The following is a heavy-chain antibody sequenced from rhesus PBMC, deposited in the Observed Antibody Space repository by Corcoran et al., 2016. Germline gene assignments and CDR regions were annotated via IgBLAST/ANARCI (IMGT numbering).Heavy chain of an antibody. D-gene: IGHD3-28*01. CDR1: GGSVSSSNW. CDR3: ARQWGIVVIIGYFDL. CDR2: IYGSGGST. J-gene: IGHJ2*01. Sequence: QVQLQESGPGLVKPSETLSLTCAVSGGSVSSSNWWSWIRQSPGKGLEWIGGIYGSGGSTEYNPSLKSRVNISLDTSKNQFSLKLSSVTAADTAVYYCARQWGIVVIIGYFDLWGPGTPITISS. V-gene: IGHV4-93*02.